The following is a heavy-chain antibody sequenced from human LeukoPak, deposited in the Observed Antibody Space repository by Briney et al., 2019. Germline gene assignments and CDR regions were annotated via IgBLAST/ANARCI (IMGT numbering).Heavy chain of an antibody. CDR3: TTVIGQQLVLDDAFDI. J-gene: IGHJ3*02. D-gene: IGHD6-13*01. Sequence: GGSLRLSCGASGFTFSNAWMSWVRQAPGKGLEWVGRIKSKIDGGTTDSAAPVKGRFTISRDDSKNTLYLQMNSLKTEDTAVYYCTTVIGQQLVLDDAFDIWGQGTMVTVSS. CDR2: IKSKIDGGTT. V-gene: IGHV3-15*01. CDR1: GFTFSNAW.